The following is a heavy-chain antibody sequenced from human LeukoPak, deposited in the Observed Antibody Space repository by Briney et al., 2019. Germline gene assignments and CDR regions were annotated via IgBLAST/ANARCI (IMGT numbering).Heavy chain of an antibody. CDR1: GFTFSSYG. V-gene: IGHV3-21*01. CDR2: ISTSSSYI. CDR3: ARVAAGLLLHSHPFDI. D-gene: IGHD3-22*01. Sequence: PGGSLRLSCAASGFTFSSYGMHWVRQAPGKGLEWVSFISTSSSYIYYADSVKGRFTISRDNAKNSLYLQMNSLRAEDTAVYYCARVAAGLLLHSHPFDIWGQGTMVIVSS. J-gene: IGHJ3*02.